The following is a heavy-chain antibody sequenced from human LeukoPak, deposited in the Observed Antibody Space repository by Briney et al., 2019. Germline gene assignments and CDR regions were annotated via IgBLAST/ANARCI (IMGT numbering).Heavy chain of an antibody. V-gene: IGHV3-11*04. D-gene: IGHD3-22*01. Sequence: PGGSLRLSCVGAGFPFSDFHMSWIRQAPGKGLEWVSYITSGGGFKYYADSVKGRFSISRDDSKNSVFLQMNSLRVEDTAVYYCARVRPGSSGFYYRTSWGQGTLVTVSS. CDR2: ITSGGGFK. J-gene: IGHJ4*02. CDR1: GFPFSDFH. CDR3: ARVRPGSSGFYYRTS.